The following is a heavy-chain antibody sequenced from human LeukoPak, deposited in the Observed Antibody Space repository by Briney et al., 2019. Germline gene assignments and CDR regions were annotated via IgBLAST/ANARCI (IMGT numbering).Heavy chain of an antibody. CDR1: GFTFSTYG. J-gene: IGHJ4*02. Sequence: GGSLRLSCAASGFTFSTYGMHWVRQAPGKGLEWVAVISYDGSNNYYADSVKGRFTISRDNSKNTLYLQMNSLRAEDTAVYYCAKNSFVYYDSSGYDYWGQGTLVTVSS. CDR3: AKNSFVYYDSSGYDY. CDR2: ISYDGSNN. D-gene: IGHD3-22*01. V-gene: IGHV3-30*18.